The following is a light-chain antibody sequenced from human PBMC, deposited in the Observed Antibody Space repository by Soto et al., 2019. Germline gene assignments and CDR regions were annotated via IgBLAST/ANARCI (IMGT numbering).Light chain of an antibody. CDR2: ENN. Sequence: QSVLTQPPSVSEAPGQRVTISCTGSSSNIGAGYEAHWYQQVPGTAPKLLIYENNNRPSGVPDRFSGSKSGTSASLAITGLRAEDEAESYCQSYDSSLSGYVFGTGTKLTVL. V-gene: IGLV1-40*01. CDR3: QSYDSSLSGYV. CDR1: SSNIGAGYE. J-gene: IGLJ1*01.